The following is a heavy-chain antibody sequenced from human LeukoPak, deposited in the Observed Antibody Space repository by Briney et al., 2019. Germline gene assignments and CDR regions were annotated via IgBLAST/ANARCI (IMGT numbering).Heavy chain of an antibody. CDR2: ISGSGGST. CDR1: GFTFSSYG. D-gene: IGHD3-10*01. Sequence: GGSLRLSCAASGFTFSSYGMSWVRQAPGKGLEWVSAISGSGGSTYYADSVKGRFTISRDNSKNTLYLQMNSLRAEDTAVYYCARDLSRTYYYGSGSSFYGMDVWGQRTTVTVSS. V-gene: IGHV3-23*01. CDR3: ARDLSRTYYYGSGSSFYGMDV. J-gene: IGHJ6*02.